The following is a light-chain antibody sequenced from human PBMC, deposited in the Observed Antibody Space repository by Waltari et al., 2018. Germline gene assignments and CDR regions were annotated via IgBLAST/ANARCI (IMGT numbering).Light chain of an antibody. V-gene: IGKV4-1*01. J-gene: IGKJ4*01. CDR1: QSVLYSSNNKDS. CDR2: WAS. Sequence: DIVMTQSPDSLAVSLGERATINCKSSQSVLYSSNNKDSLAWYQQKPGPPPKFRVHWASTRESGVPDRVSGSGSGTDFTLTISSLQAEDVAVYYCQQFYSTPLTFGGGTKVEIK. CDR3: QQFYSTPLT.